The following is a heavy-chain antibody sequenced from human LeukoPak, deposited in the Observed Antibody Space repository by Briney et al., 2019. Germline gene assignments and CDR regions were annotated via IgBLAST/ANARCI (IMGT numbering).Heavy chain of an antibody. V-gene: IGHV3-23*01. D-gene: IGHD1-7*01. CDR2: ISGSGVST. Sequence: GGSLRLSCAASGFTFSDHFMDWVRQAPGKGLEWVSAISGSGVSTYYANSEKGRFTVSRDNSKNTLYLQMSSLRAEDTAVYYCAKDERNWNYNLASQTYDWGQGTLVTVSS. J-gene: IGHJ4*02. CDR1: GFTFSDHF. CDR3: AKDERNWNYNLASQTYD.